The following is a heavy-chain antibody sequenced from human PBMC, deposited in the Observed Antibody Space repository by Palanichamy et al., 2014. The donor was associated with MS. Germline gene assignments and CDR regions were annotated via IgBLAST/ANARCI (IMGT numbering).Heavy chain of an antibody. V-gene: IGHV3-23*04. CDR1: GFSFNDFG. Sequence: EVQLVESGGDIIQPGWSLRLSCKASGFSFNDFGMSWVRQAPGKGLEWVSTISNSGENTHYADSVKGWFTISRDNSQNTVFLQMNSLRVEDTALYYCAKDAGDPNICFFDYWGQGVLVTVSS. CDR3: AKDAGDPNICFFDY. CDR2: ISNSGENT. D-gene: IGHD7-27*01. J-gene: IGHJ4*02.